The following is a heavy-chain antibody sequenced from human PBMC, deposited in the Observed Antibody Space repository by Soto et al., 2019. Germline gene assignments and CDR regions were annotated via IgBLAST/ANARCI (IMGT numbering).Heavy chain of an antibody. CDR1: GLSFSMYS. J-gene: IGHJ4*02. CDR3: AREDILGTRSVDY. Sequence: PGGSLRLSCAASGLSFSMYSMNWVRQAPGKGLEWVSYNSNNGATIDDTDSGMGRFTISSDKAKNALYLQKNSLRDEDTAVYYCAREDILGTRSVDYWGQGTLVTVSS. CDR2: NSNNGATI. D-gene: IGHD1-26*01. V-gene: IGHV3-48*02.